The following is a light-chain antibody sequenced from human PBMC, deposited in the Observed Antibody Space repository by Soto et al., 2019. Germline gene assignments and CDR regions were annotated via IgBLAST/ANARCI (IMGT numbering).Light chain of an antibody. CDR1: SSDVGGYDY. Sequence: QSALTQPRSVSGSPGQSVTISCTGTSSDVGGYDYVSWYQQHPGKAPKLMIYDVSKLPSWVPDRFSGSKSGNTASLTISGLQAEDEADYYCCSYAGIYTPFGGGTKVTVL. J-gene: IGLJ2*01. CDR3: CSYAGIYTP. V-gene: IGLV2-11*01. CDR2: DVS.